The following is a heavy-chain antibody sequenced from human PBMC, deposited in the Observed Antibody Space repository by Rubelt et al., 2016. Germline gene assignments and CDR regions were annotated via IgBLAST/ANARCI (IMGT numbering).Heavy chain of an antibody. CDR1: GYTLPSYY. CDR2: INPSGGST. D-gene: IGHD3-16*01. J-gene: IGHJ4*02. CDR3: ARDLDVRGEIDY. V-gene: IGHV1-46*03. Sequence: QVQLVQSGAEVKKPGASVKVSCKASGYTLPSYYMHWVRQAPGQGREWLGIINPSGGSTSYAQKFQGRVTMTRYTSTSTVYMELSSLRSEDTAVYYCARDLDVRGEIDYWGQGTLVTVSS.